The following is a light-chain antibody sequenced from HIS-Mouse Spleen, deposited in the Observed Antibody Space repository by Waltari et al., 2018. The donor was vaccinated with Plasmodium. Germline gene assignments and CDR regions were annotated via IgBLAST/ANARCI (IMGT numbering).Light chain of an antibody. Sequence: SYELTQPPSVSVSPGQTARITCSGDALPKKYAYWYQQKSGQAPVLVIEEDSKRPSGIPERFSGSSSGTMATLTISVAQVEDEADYYCYSTDSSGNHRVFGGGTKLTVL. CDR3: YSTDSSGNHRV. CDR1: ALPKKY. V-gene: IGLV3-10*01. CDR2: EDS. J-gene: IGLJ3*02.